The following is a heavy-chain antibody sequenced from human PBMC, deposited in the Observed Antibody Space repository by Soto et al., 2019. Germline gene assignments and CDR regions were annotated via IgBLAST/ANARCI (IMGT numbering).Heavy chain of an antibody. CDR3: AREVERGYSGYDYGRPRVDYFDY. D-gene: IGHD5-12*01. V-gene: IGHV1-69*01. J-gene: IGHJ4*02. CDR1: GGTFSSYA. CDR2: IIPIFGTA. Sequence: QVQLVQSGAEVKKPGSSVKVSCKASGGTFSSYAISWVRQAPGQGLEWMGGIIPIFGTANYVQKFQGRVTITADESTSTAYMELSSLRSEDTAVYYCAREVERGYSGYDYGRPRVDYFDYWGQGTLVTVSS.